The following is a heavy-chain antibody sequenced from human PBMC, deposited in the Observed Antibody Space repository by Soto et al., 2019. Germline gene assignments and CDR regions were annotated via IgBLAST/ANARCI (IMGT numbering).Heavy chain of an antibody. J-gene: IGHJ4*02. D-gene: IGHD6-13*01. CDR3: TGRRGIAAAGGGDY. Sequence: GGSLRLSCAASGFSFSNAWMNWFRQAPGKGLEWVGRIKSKTDGGTTDYAAPVKGRFTISRDDSKNTLYLQMNSLKTEDTAVYYCTGRRGIAAAGGGDYWGQGTLVTVSS. CDR2: IKSKTDGGTT. CDR1: GFSFSNAW. V-gene: IGHV3-15*07.